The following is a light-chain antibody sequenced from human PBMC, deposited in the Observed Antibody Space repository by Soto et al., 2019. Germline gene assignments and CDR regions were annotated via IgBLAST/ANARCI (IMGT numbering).Light chain of an antibody. Sequence: DIHLTQSPSFLSASVGDRVTITCRPSQAVPNNMAWYQQKPGKAPKLLIYDASNLETGVPSRFSGSGSGTDFTFTISSLKPEDIATYYCQQYDNLPIAFGQGTRLENK. V-gene: IGKV1-33*01. CDR2: DAS. CDR1: QAVPNN. CDR3: QQYDNLPIA. J-gene: IGKJ5*01.